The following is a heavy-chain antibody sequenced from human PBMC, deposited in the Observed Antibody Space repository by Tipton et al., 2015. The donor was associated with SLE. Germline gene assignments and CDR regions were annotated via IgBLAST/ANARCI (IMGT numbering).Heavy chain of an antibody. CDR3: AVGYVVLFDN. J-gene: IGHJ4*02. D-gene: IGHD3-10*01. CDR2: INTNTGKP. CDR1: GYTFTSYP. V-gene: IGHV7-4-1*02. Sequence: QVQLVQSGSELKKPGASVRGSCKASGYTFTSYPMNWVRQAPGQGLEWMGWINTNTGKPTYAQGFPGRFVFSLDTSVSTAYLQISSLKAEDTAVYYCAVGYVVLFDNWGQGTLVTVSS.